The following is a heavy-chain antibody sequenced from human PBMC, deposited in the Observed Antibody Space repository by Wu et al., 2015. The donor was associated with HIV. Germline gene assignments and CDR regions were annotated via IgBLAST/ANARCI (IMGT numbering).Heavy chain of an antibody. CDR3: ARVYIPGFRRAYFDY. CDR1: GYTFGAFY. CDR2: INPNSGGT. V-gene: IGHV1-2*02. Sequence: QVQLVQSGAEVKKPGASVKVSCEASGYTFGAFYIHWVRQAPGQGLEWMGWINPNSGGTNYAQKFQGRVTMTRDTSISTAYMELSRLRSDDTAVYYCARVYIPGFRRAYFDYWGQGTLVTVSS. D-gene: IGHD2-15*01. J-gene: IGHJ4*02.